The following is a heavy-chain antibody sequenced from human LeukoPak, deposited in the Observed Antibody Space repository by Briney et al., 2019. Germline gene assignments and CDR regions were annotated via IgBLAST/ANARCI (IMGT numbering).Heavy chain of an antibody. J-gene: IGHJ4*02. CDR3: ARGGVNPVDH. Sequence: GGSLRLSCAASGFPFNSFWMHWVRQAPGKGLVWVSDMNEYSTTIRYADSVKGRFTISRDNAKSILYLQMNNLRAEDTAMYFCARGGVNPVDHWGQGTLLTVSS. D-gene: IGHD1-14*01. V-gene: IGHV3-74*01. CDR2: MNEYSTTI. CDR1: GFPFNSFW.